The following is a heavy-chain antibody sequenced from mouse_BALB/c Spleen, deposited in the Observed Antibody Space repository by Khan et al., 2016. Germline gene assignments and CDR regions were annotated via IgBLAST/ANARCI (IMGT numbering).Heavy chain of an antibody. CDR2: IDPENGNT. Sequence: VQLQQSGAELVRPGALVKLSCKASGFNIKDYYMHWVKQRPERGLEGIGWIDPENGNTIYDPTFQGKASITADTSTNTAYLQLSSLTSEDTAVYYCARLRGTSWFAYWGLGTLVPVSA. J-gene: IGHJ3*01. CDR1: GFNIKDYY. V-gene: IGHV14-1*02. CDR3: ARLRGTSWFAY. D-gene: IGHD2-14*01.